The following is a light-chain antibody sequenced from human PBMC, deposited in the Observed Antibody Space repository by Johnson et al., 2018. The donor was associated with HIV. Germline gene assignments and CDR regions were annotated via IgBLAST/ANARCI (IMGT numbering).Light chain of an antibody. Sequence: QSVLTQPPSVSAAPGQKVTISCSGSSSDMWNYAVSWYQQLPGTAPKLLIYENNKRPSGIPDRFSGSTSGTSATLGITGLQTGDEADYYCGTWDSSLSAVFGTGTKVTVL. CDR3: GTWDSSLSAV. V-gene: IGLV1-51*02. CDR2: ENN. CDR1: SSDMWNYA. J-gene: IGLJ1*01.